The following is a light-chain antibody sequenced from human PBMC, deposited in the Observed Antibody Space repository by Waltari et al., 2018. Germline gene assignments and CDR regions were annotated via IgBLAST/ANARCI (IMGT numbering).Light chain of an antibody. CDR3: SSYAGSNNYV. V-gene: IGLV2-8*01. CDR1: SSDVGGYNF. Sequence: QSALTQPPSASASPGQSVSISCTGTSSDVGGYNFVSWYQQHPGQAPKLMIYDVNKRPSGVPDRFSGSKSGNTASLTVSGLQAEDEADYYCSSYAGSNNYVFGSGTKVTVL. CDR2: DVN. J-gene: IGLJ1*01.